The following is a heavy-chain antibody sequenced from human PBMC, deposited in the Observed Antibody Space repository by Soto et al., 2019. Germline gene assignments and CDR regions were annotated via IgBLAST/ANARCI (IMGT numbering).Heavy chain of an antibody. D-gene: IGHD3-22*01. J-gene: IGHJ4*02. CDR2: IKSKTDGGTT. CDR3: TTGSTYYYDSSGPDNGGDYFDY. Sequence: KTGGALRLSCAASGFTFSNAWMSWFRQAPGKGLEWVGRIKSKTDGGTTDYAAPAKGRFTISRDDSKNTLYLQMNSLKTEDTAVYYCTTGSTYYYDSSGPDNGGDYFDYWGQGTLVTVSS. CDR1: GFTFSNAW. V-gene: IGHV3-15*01.